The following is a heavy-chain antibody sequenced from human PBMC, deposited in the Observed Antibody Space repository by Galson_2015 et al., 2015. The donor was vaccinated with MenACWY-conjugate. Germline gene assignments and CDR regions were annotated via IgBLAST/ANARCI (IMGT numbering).Heavy chain of an antibody. J-gene: IGHJ4*02. Sequence: SLRLSCAASGFAVRTIYMSWVRQAPGKGLEWVSIIYSGGGTYDADSVKGRFIISRDNSKNTLYLQMNSLRADDTAVYYCSRGTYGVYVEGGLDYWGQGTLVTVSS. D-gene: IGHD4-17*01. V-gene: IGHV3-66*01. CDR2: IYSGGGT. CDR1: GFAVRTIY. CDR3: SRGTYGVYVEGGLDY.